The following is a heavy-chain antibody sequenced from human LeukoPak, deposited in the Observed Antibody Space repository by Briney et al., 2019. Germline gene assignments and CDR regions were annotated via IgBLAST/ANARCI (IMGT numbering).Heavy chain of an antibody. CDR3: ARGNPRELRSYYYYMDV. CDR1: GYTFTGYY. CDR2: INPNSGGT. D-gene: IGHD1-26*01. V-gene: IGHV1-2*02. J-gene: IGHJ6*03. Sequence: GASVKVSCKASGYTFTGYYMHWVRQAPGQGLEWMGWINPNSGGTNYAQKFQGRVTMTRDTSISTAYMELSRLRSDDTAVYYCARGNPRELRSYYYYMDVWGKGTTVTVSS.